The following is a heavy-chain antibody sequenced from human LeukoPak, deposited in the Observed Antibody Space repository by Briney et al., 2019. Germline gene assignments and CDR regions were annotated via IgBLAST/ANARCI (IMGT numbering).Heavy chain of an antibody. D-gene: IGHD2-15*01. CDR1: GYSFTNYW. V-gene: IGHV5-51*01. Sequence: GESLKISCKGSGYSFTNYWIGWVRQMPGKGLEWMGIIYPGDSDTRYSPSFQGQVTISADKSISTAYLQWRSLKASDTAMYYCARSILVGTATAPWFDYWGQGTLVTASS. CDR3: ARSILVGTATAPWFDY. CDR2: IYPGDSDT. J-gene: IGHJ4*02.